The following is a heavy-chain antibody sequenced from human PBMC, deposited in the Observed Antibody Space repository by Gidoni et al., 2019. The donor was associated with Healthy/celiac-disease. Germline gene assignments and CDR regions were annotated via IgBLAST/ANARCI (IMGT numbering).Heavy chain of an antibody. Sequence: QVQLVQSGAEVKKPGASVKVSCKASGYTFTGYYMHWVRQAPGQGLEWMGWIKPNSGGTNYAQKFQGWVTMTRDTSISTAYMELSRLRSDDTAVYYCARAGIAAAGTKSYYGMDVWGQGTTVTVSS. D-gene: IGHD6-13*01. V-gene: IGHV1-2*04. J-gene: IGHJ6*02. CDR1: GYTFTGYY. CDR2: IKPNSGGT. CDR3: ARAGIAAAGTKSYYGMDV.